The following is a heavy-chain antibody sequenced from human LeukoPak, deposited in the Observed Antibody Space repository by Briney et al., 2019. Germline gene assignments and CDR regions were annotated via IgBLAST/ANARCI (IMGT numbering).Heavy chain of an antibody. CDR1: GFTFSSYS. CDR3: AREGGIVVQAAARLDY. J-gene: IGHJ4*02. D-gene: IGHD2-2*01. Sequence: PGGSLRLSCAASGFTFSSYSMNWVRQAPVKGLEWVSSISSSSSYIYYADSVKGRFTISRDNAKNSLYLQMNSLRAEDTAVYYCAREGGIVVQAAARLDYWGQGTLVTVSS. CDR2: ISSSSSYI. V-gene: IGHV3-21*01.